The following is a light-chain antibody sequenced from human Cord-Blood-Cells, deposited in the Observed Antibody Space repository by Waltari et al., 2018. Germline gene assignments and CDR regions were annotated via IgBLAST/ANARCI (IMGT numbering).Light chain of an antibody. CDR2: EVS. Sequence: QSALPQPPSASGSPGQSVTISCTGTSSDVGGYNYVSWYQQHPGKAPKLMIYEVSSRPSGGPDRFSGSRSGNTASLTVSGLQAEDEADYYCSSYAGSNNFVVFGGGTKLTVL. V-gene: IGLV2-8*01. CDR3: SSYAGSNNFVV. J-gene: IGLJ2*01. CDR1: SSDVGGYNY.